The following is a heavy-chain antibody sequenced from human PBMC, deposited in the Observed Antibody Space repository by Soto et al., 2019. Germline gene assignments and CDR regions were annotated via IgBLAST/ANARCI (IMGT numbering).Heavy chain of an antibody. Sequence: QVQLVQSGAEVRKPGASVKVSCKASGYTFNRHYIQWVRQAPGQGLEWMGMIDPSGGDTNYAKKFQGRVTLTSDTSTSTVYMEPSSPRSEDTAGYYCAKRRGVGLTWSSLDYWGPGTLVIVTS. J-gene: IGHJ4*02. CDR2: IDPSGGDT. CDR3: AKRRGVGLTWSSLDY. CDR1: GYTFNRHY. D-gene: IGHD1-26*01. V-gene: IGHV1-46*02.